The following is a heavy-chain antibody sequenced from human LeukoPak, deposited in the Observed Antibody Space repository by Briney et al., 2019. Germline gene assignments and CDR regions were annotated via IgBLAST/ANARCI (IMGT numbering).Heavy chain of an antibody. D-gene: IGHD3-10*01. V-gene: IGHV3-48*03. CDR2: ISTSGTTI. CDR3: VRDFGSFYFDY. CDR1: KFTLSSYE. J-gene: IGHJ4*02. Sequence: PGGALRLSCAASKFTLSSYEMNWARQAPGKGLEWLSYISTSGTTIYYAHSVKGRFTISRDNAKNSLYLHMNSLRAEDTAVYYCVRDFGSFYFDYWGQGTLVSVSS.